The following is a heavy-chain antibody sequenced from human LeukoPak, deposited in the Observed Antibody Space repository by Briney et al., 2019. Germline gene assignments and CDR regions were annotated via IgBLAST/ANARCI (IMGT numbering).Heavy chain of an antibody. CDR1: GFTFSSYA. CDR3: AKPWGGGSGSYPRLLTSFFDY. D-gene: IGHD3-10*01. CDR2: ISGSGGST. Sequence: PGGSLRLSCAASGFTFSSYAMSWVRQAPGKGLEWVSAISGSGGSTYYADSVKGRFTISRDNSKNTLYLQMNSLRAEDTAVYYCAKPWGGGSGSYPRLLTSFFDYWGQGTLVTVSS. J-gene: IGHJ4*02. V-gene: IGHV3-23*01.